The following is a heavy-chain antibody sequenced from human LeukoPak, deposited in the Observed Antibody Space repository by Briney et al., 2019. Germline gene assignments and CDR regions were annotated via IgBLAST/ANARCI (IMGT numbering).Heavy chain of an antibody. CDR2: ISGSANIS. V-gene: IGHV3-23*01. Sequence: GGSLRLSCVTSGVTLHTYAMTWVRQLPGKGLEWVSGISGSANISYYADSVRGRFTLSRDNSKNTVYLQMNSLRAEDTAVYYCARDLLDCSGGTCYTPGLDVWGQGTTVSVSS. D-gene: IGHD2-15*01. CDR3: ARDLLDCSGGTCYTPGLDV. CDR1: GVTLHTYA. J-gene: IGHJ6*02.